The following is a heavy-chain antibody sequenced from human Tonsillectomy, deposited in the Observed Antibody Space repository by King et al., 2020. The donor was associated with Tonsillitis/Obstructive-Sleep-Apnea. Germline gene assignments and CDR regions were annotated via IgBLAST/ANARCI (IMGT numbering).Heavy chain of an antibody. CDR2: IRRKGYGGTT. V-gene: IGHV3-49*05. CDR3: TRDPRPDSSGWYGFDY. CDR1: GFSFGDYA. D-gene: IGHD6-19*01. Sequence: VQLVESGGGLVKPGRSLRLSCTASGFSFGDYAMSWFRQAPGKGLEWVGFIRRKGYGGTTEYAASVKGRFTISRDDSKSIAYLQMNSLKTEDTAVYYCTRDPRPDSSGWYGFDYWGQGTLVTVSS. J-gene: IGHJ4*02.